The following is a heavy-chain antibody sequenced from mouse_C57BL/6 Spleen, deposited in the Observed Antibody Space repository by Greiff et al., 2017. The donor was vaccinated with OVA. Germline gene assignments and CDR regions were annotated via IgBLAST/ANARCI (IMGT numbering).Heavy chain of an antibody. D-gene: IGHD1-1*01. CDR3: ARPGSSSYYFDY. CDR1: GFTFSSYG. V-gene: IGHV5-6*01. J-gene: IGHJ2*01. CDR2: ISSGGSYT. Sequence: EVQVVESGGDLVKPGGSLKLSCAASGFTFSSYGMSWVRQTPDKRLEWVATISSGGSYTYSPDSVKGRFTISRDNAKNTLYLQMSSLKSEDTAMYYCARPGSSSYYFDYWGQGTTLTVSS.